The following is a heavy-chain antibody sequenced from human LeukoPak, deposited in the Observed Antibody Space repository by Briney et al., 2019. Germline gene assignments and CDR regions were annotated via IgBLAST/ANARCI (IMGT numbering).Heavy chain of an antibody. CDR1: GFTFSNYA. J-gene: IGHJ3*02. V-gene: IGHV3-33*08. CDR3: ARSRIASSGYDAFDI. Sequence: PGGSLRLSCAASGFTFSNYAMHWARQAPGKGLEWVALIWYDGSNKYYTDSVKGRFTISRDNSKSTLYLQMNSLRAEDTAVYYCARSRIASSGYDAFDIWGQGTMVTVSS. CDR2: IWYDGSNK. D-gene: IGHD6-13*01.